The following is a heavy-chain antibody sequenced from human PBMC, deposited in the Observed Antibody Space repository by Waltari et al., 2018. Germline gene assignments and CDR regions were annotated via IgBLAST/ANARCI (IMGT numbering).Heavy chain of an antibody. CDR3: ARDHVYTYGTGWDAPDF. Sequence: EVKLVAYGGGLVQPGGSLRLSCAASGFPFTTYCMSWVRQAPGKGLEWVANIKYDASEKYYVDAVKGRFTISIDNAKNSLDLQMNSLRVEDTAMYYCARDHVYTYGTGWDAPDFLGQGTMVTVSS. D-gene: IGHD5-18*01. CDR1: GFPFTTYC. J-gene: IGHJ3*01. CDR2: IKYDASEK. V-gene: IGHV3-7*01.